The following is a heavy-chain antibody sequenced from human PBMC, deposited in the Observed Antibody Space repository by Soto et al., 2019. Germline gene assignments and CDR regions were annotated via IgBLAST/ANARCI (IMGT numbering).Heavy chain of an antibody. Sequence: EVQLVESGGGLVKPGGSLRLSCAASGFTFSSYGMNGVRQAPGKGLEWVSSISSSSFSINYADSVKGRFSISRDNAQNSLHLQMNNLRAEDTAVYYCARNESSNIYGMDVWGQGTTVTVSS. V-gene: IGHV3-21*01. CDR2: ISSSSFSI. D-gene: IGHD6-6*01. J-gene: IGHJ6*02. CDR3: ARNESSNIYGMDV. CDR1: GFTFSSYG.